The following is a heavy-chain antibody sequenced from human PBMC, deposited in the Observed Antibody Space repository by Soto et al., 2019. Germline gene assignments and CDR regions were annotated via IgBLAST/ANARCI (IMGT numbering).Heavy chain of an antibody. CDR2: INPFNENA. V-gene: IGHV1-18*01. D-gene: IGHD1-26*01. Sequence: QVELVQSGPEVKKPGASVRVSCKASGYTLGNYGITWVRQAPGQGLEYMGWINPFNENAKYVPKFQGRVTMTTDTSTAYMEVRSLRYDDTAVYFCVRRIQFSGSYSGMDVWGQGTKVIGYS. CDR1: GYTLGNYG. J-gene: IGHJ6*02. CDR3: VRRIQFSGSYSGMDV.